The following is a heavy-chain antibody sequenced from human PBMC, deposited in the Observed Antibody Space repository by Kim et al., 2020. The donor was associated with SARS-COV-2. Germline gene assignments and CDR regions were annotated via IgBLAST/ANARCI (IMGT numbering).Heavy chain of an antibody. CDR2: ISYDGSNK. CDR3: AKDGTNDYGGWGPFDY. D-gene: IGHD4-17*01. J-gene: IGHJ4*02. Sequence: GGSLRLSCAASGFTFSSYGMHWVRQAPGKGLEWVAVISYDGSNKYYADSVKGRFTISRDNSKNTLYLQMNSLRAEDTAVYYCAKDGTNDYGGWGPFDYWGQGTRVTVSS. V-gene: IGHV3-30*18. CDR1: GFTFSSYG.